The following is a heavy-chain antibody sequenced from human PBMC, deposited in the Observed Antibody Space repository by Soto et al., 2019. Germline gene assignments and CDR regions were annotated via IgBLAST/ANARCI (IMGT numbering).Heavy chain of an antibody. Sequence: VKVSCKASGYTFTSYYMHWVRQAPGQGLEWMGIINPSGGSTSYAQKFQGRVTMTRDTSTSTVYMELSSLRSEDTAVYYCAREATYYDFWSGSSFDYWGQGTLVTVS. D-gene: IGHD3-3*01. CDR2: INPSGGST. CDR1: GYTFTSYY. V-gene: IGHV1-46*01. CDR3: AREATYYDFWSGSSFDY. J-gene: IGHJ4*02.